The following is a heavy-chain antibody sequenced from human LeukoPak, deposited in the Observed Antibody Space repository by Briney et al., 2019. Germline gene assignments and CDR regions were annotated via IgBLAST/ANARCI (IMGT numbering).Heavy chain of an antibody. Sequence: ASVKVSCKASGYTFTSYGISWVRQAPGQGLEWMGWVSAYNGNTNYAQKLQGRVTMTTDTSTSTAYMELRSLRSDDTAVYYCARVDPYYYYMDVWGKGTTVTVSS. CDR1: GYTFTSYG. J-gene: IGHJ6*03. D-gene: IGHD3/OR15-3a*01. CDR3: ARVDPYYYYMDV. CDR2: VSAYNGNT. V-gene: IGHV1-18*01.